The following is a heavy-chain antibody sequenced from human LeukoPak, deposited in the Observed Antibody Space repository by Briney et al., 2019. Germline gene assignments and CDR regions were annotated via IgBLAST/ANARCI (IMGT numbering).Heavy chain of an antibody. Sequence: SETLSLTCTVSGGSISSSSYYWGWIRQPPGKGLEWIGSIYDSGSTYYNPSLKSRVTISVDTSKNQFSLKLSSATAADTAVYYRARRTVTVTNFDYWGQGTLVTVSS. J-gene: IGHJ4*02. CDR1: GGSISSSSYY. D-gene: IGHD4-17*01. V-gene: IGHV4-39*01. CDR3: ARRTVTVTNFDY. CDR2: IYDSGST.